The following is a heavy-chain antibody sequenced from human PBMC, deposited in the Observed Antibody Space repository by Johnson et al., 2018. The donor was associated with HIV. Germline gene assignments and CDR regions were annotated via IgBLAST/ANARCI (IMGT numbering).Heavy chain of an antibody. V-gene: IGHV3-66*01. D-gene: IGHD5-12*01. CDR1: GFTVSSNY. CDR3: ARGGLTAFDI. Sequence: VQLVESGGGVVQPGGSLRLSCAASGFTVSSNYMSWVRQAPGKGLEWVSVIYSGGDTYYADSVKGRFTTSRDNAKNTMYLQMNSLRTEDTAVYYCARGGLTAFDIWGQGTMVTVSS. J-gene: IGHJ3*02. CDR2: IYSGGDT.